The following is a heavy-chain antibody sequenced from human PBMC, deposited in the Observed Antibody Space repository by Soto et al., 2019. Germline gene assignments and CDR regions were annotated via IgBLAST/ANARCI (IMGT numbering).Heavy chain of an antibody. CDR1: GGSISSYY. CDR3: ARQIQLWLPWAN. CDR2: IYYSGST. Sequence: SETLSLTCTVSGGSISSYYWSWIRQPPGKGLEWIGYIYYSGSTNYNPSLKSRVTISVDTSKNQFSLKLSSVTAADTSVYYCARQIQLWLPWANWGQGTLVTVSS. J-gene: IGHJ4*02. V-gene: IGHV4-59*01. D-gene: IGHD5-18*01.